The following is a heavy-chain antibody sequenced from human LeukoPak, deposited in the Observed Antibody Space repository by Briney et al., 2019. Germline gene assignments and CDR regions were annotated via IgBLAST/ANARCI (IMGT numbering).Heavy chain of an antibody. CDR2: ISSSSSYI. J-gene: IGHJ4*02. Sequence: GGSLRLSCAASGFTFSSYSMNWVRQAPGKGLEWVSSISSSSSYIYYADSVKGRFTISRDNAKNSLYLQMNSLRAEDTAVYYCARGLAAAGPGYYWGQGTLVTVSS. D-gene: IGHD6-13*01. CDR1: GFTFSSYS. V-gene: IGHV3-21*01. CDR3: ARGLAAAGPGYY.